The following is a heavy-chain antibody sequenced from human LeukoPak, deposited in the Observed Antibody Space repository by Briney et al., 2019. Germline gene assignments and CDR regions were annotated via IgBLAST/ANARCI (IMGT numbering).Heavy chain of an antibody. J-gene: IGHJ3*02. V-gene: IGHV4-39*01. CDR3: ATRYRGLAAFDI. Sequence: PSETLSLTCTVSGGSISSSSYYWGWIRQPPGKGLEWIGSIYYSGSTYYNPSLKSRVTISVDTSKNQFSLKLSSVTAADTAVYYCATRYRGLAAFDIWGQGTMVTVSS. CDR2: IYYSGST. CDR1: GGSISSSSYY. D-gene: IGHD3-3*02.